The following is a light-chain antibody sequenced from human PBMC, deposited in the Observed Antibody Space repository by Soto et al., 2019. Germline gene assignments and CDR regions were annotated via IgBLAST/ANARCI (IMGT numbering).Light chain of an antibody. J-gene: IGKJ1*01. CDR1: QSISTS. CDR2: TAS. CDR3: HQTYSSPRT. Sequence: DTQLTQSPSSLSASVGARTIIACPASQSISTSLHWYQQLPGRAPRLLIYTASNLHSGVPSRFTGSGSGTDFTLTIGNLQPEDFATYFCHQTYSSPRTFGQGTKVDIK. V-gene: IGKV1-39*01.